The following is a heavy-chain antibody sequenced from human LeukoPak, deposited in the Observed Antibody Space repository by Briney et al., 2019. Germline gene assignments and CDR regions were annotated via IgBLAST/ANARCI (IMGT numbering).Heavy chain of an antibody. J-gene: IGHJ3*02. Sequence: PGGSLRLSCAASGFTFNNYGMHWVRQAPRKGLEWVALIWYDGTNKYYGDPVKGRFTISRDNSKNTLYLQMNSLRAEDTAVYYCARGRFGELSVATFDIWGQGTMVTVSS. CDR2: IWYDGTNK. CDR3: ARGRFGELSVATFDI. V-gene: IGHV3-33*01. D-gene: IGHD3-10*01. CDR1: GFTFNNYG.